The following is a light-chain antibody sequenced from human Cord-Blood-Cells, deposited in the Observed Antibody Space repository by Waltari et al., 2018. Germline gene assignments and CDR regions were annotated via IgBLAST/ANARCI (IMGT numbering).Light chain of an antibody. CDR3: QQYNSYSPLT. Sequence: DIQMTQSPSTLSASVGDRVTITCRASQSISSWLAWYQQKPGKAPKLLIYKASSLESGIPSRFSGSGSRTEFTLTIISLQPDDFATYYCQQYNSYSPLTFGGGTKVEIK. CDR2: KAS. J-gene: IGKJ4*01. V-gene: IGKV1-5*03. CDR1: QSISSW.